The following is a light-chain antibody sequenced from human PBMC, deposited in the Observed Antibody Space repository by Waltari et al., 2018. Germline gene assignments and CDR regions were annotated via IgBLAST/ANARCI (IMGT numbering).Light chain of an antibody. CDR3: QQYGSSPLT. V-gene: IGKV3-20*01. Sequence: ESVLTQSPGTLSLSPGERATLSCRASQSVSNNYLAWYQQKPGQAPRLLIYGASSRATGIPDRVSGSGSGTDFTLTISRLEPEDFAVYYCQQYGSSPLTFGGGTKVEIK. CDR1: QSVSNNY. J-gene: IGKJ4*01. CDR2: GAS.